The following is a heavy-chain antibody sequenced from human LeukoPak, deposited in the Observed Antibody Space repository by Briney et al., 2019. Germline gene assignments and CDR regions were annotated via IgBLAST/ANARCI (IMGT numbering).Heavy chain of an antibody. CDR1: GGSISSYY. J-gene: IGHJ4*02. CDR3: ARCDSSGYYSVDY. CDR2: IYYSGST. Sequence: PSETLSLTCTASGGSISSYYWSWIRQPPGQGLEWIGYIYYSGSTNYNPSLKSRVTISVDTSKNQFSLKLSSVTAADTAVYYCARCDSSGYYSVDYWGQGTLVTVSS. D-gene: IGHD3-22*01. V-gene: IGHV4-59*01.